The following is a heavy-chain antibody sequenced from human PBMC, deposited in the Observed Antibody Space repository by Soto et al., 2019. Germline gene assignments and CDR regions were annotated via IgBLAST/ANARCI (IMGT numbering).Heavy chain of an antibody. Sequence: GGSLRLSCAASGFTFSSYGMHWVRQAPGKGLEWVAVISYDGSNKYYADSVKGRFTISRDNSKNTLYLQMNSLRAEDTAVYYCAKGHDILTYGMDVWGQGTTVTVSS. D-gene: IGHD3-9*01. CDR3: AKGHDILTYGMDV. V-gene: IGHV3-30*18. CDR2: ISYDGSNK. CDR1: GFTFSSYG. J-gene: IGHJ6*02.